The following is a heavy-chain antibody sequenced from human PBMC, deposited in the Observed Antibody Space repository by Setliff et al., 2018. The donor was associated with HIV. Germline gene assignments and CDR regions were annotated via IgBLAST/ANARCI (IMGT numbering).Heavy chain of an antibody. CDR1: GGSIRSYY. J-gene: IGHJ4*02. CDR2: IDYSGST. D-gene: IGHD3-22*01. Sequence: SETLSLTCTVSGGSIRSYYWSWIRQSPGKGLEWIGYIDYSGSTKYNPFLKSRVTISVDTSKNQFSLKLRFVTAADTAVYYCARGGRDFYDSSGYDTEEQSYFDYWGQGTLVTVSS. V-gene: IGHV4-59*01. CDR3: ARGGRDFYDSSGYDTEEQSYFDY.